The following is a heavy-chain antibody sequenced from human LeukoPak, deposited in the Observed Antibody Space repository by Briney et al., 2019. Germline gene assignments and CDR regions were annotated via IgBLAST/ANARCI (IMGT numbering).Heavy chain of an antibody. CDR1: GGSISSYY. D-gene: IGHD6-19*01. Sequence: SETLSLTCTVSGGSISSYYWSWIRQPPGKGLEWIGYIYYSGSTNYNPSLTSRVTISIDTSKNQFSLKLSSVTAADTAVYYCARHHSTGWYFLDYWGQGTLVTVSS. CDR2: IYYSGST. J-gene: IGHJ4*02. V-gene: IGHV4-59*08. CDR3: ARHHSTGWYFLDY.